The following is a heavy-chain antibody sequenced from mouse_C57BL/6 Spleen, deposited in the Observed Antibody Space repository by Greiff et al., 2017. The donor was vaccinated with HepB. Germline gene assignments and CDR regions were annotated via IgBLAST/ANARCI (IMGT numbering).Heavy chain of an antibody. CDR2: INPSNGGT. D-gene: IGHD2-3*01. CDR1: GYTFTDYN. CDR3: ARRDGYSLYYAMDY. V-gene: IGHV1-18*01. Sequence: EVQLQQSGPELVKPGASVKIPCKASGYTFTDYNMDWVKQSHGKSLEWIGDINPSNGGTIYNQKFKGKATLTVDKSSSTAYMELRSLTSEDTAVYYCARRDGYSLYYAMDYWGQGTSVTVSS. J-gene: IGHJ4*01.